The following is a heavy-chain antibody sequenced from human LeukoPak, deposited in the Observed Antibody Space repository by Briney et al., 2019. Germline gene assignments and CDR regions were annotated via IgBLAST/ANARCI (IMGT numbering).Heavy chain of an antibody. V-gene: IGHV1-8*03. J-gene: IGHJ4*02. CDR1: GYTFTSYD. CDR2: MYPNSGNT. CDR3: ARDCSGGSCYPGTFDY. Sequence: GASVKVSCKASGYTFTSYDINWVRQATGQGLEWMGWMYPNSGNTGYAQKFQGRVTITRNTSISTAYMELSSLRSEDTAVYYCARDCSGGSCYPGTFDYWGQGTLVTVSS. D-gene: IGHD2-15*01.